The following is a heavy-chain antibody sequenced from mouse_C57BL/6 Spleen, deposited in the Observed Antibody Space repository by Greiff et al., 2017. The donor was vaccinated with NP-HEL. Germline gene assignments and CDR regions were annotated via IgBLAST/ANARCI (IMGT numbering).Heavy chain of an antibody. CDR1: GFTFSDYG. CDR2: ISNLAYSI. J-gene: IGHJ4*01. CDR3: ARHGLGQGYAMDY. V-gene: IGHV5-15*04. D-gene: IGHD4-1*01. Sequence: EVKLEESGGGLVQPGGSLKLSCAASGFTFSDYGMAWVRQAPRKGPEWVAFISNLAYSIYYADTVTGRFTISRENAKNTLYLEMSSLRSEDTAMYYCARHGLGQGYAMDYWGQGTSVTVSS.